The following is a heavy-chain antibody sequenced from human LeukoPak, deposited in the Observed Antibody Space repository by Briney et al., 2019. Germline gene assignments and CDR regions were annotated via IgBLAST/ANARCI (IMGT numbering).Heavy chain of an antibody. V-gene: IGHV1-46*01. J-gene: IGHJ6*03. Sequence: ASVKVSCKASGYTFTSYHIHWVRQAPGQGLEWMGIISPSGGSTSYAQKFQGRVTITRNTSISTAYMELSSLRSEDTAVYYCARGPTYYDFWSGYYNYYYYYMDVWGKGTTVTVSS. CDR3: ARGPTYYDFWSGYYNYYYYYMDV. CDR2: ISPSGGST. CDR1: GYTFTSYH. D-gene: IGHD3-3*01.